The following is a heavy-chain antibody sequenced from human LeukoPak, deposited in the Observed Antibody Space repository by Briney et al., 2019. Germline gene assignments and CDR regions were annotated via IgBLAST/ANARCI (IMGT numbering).Heavy chain of an antibody. CDR3: ARHAIGQLLAIDY. CDR1: GGSISSYY. J-gene: IGHJ4*02. Sequence: SSETLSLTCTVSGGSISSYYWSWIRQPPGKGLEWIGYIYYSGSTNYSPSLKSRVTISLDTSKNQFSLKLSSVTAADTAVYYCARHAIGQLLAIDYWGQGTLVTVSS. CDR2: IYYSGST. V-gene: IGHV4-59*08. D-gene: IGHD2-2*01.